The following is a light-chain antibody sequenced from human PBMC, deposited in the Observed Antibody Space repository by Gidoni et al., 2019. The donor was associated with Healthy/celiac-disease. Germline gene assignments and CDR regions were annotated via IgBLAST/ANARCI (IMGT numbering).Light chain of an antibody. CDR1: QSISSY. Sequence: DIQMTQSPSSLSASVGDRVTITCRAIQSISSYLNWYQEKPGKAPKPLIYAAYSLQSGVPSRFSVSGSGIDFTLTISSLQHEDFATYYCQQSYSTLRLTFGGGTKVEIK. CDR3: QQSYSTLRLT. J-gene: IGKJ4*01. CDR2: AAY. V-gene: IGKV1-39*01.